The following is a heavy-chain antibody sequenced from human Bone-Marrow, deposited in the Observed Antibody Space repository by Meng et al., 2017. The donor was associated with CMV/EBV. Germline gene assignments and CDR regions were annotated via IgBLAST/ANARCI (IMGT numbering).Heavy chain of an antibody. D-gene: IGHD2-2*01. J-gene: IGHJ6*02. Sequence: SLKISCAASGFIFDDYAMHWVRQAPGKGLEWVSGISWNSGSIGYADSVKGRFTISRDNAKNSLYLQMNSLRAEDTALYYCAKDVVPAALNYYYYGMDVWGQGTTVTVSS. CDR2: ISWNSGSI. CDR1: GFIFDDYA. V-gene: IGHV3-9*01. CDR3: AKDVVPAALNYYYYGMDV.